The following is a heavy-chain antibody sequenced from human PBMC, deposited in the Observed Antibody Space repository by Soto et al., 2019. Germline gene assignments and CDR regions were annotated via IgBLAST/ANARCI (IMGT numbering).Heavy chain of an antibody. V-gene: IGHV3-30*18. J-gene: IGHJ4*02. D-gene: IGHD6-13*01. CDR1: GFTFSSYG. Sequence: QPGGSLRLSCAASGFTFSSYGMHWVRQAPGKGLEWVAVISYDGSNKYYADSVKGRFTISRDNSKNTLYLQMSSLRAEDTAVYYCAKDHSSSWYYFDYWGQGTLVTVS. CDR3: AKDHSSSWYYFDY. CDR2: ISYDGSNK.